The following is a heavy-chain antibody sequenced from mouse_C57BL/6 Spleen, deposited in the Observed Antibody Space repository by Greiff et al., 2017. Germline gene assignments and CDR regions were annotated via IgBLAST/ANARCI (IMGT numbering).Heavy chain of an antibody. J-gene: IGHJ2*01. Sequence: QVQLQQPGAELVMPGASVKLSCKASGYTFTSYWMHWVKQRPGQGLEWIGEIDPSDSYTNYNQKFKGKSTLTVDKSSSTAYMQLSSLTSEDSAVYYCARGRLGQGFDYWGQGTTRTVSS. D-gene: IGHD3-3*01. CDR2: IDPSDSYT. CDR3: ARGRLGQGFDY. CDR1: GYTFTSYW. V-gene: IGHV1-69*01.